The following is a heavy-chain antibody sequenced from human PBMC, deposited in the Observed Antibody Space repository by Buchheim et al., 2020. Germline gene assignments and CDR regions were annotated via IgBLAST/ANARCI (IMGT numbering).Heavy chain of an antibody. CDR2: IYYSGST. Sequence: QVQLQESGPGLVQPSQTLSLPCTVSGGPISSGGYYWSWIRQHPGKGLEWIGYIYYSGSTYYTLSLKSRVTISVDTSKNHFSLKLSSVTAADTAVYYCARVSSSGWYEVDYWGQGTL. CDR3: ARVSSSGWYEVDY. CDR1: GGPISSGGYY. D-gene: IGHD6-19*01. J-gene: IGHJ4*02. V-gene: IGHV4-31*03.